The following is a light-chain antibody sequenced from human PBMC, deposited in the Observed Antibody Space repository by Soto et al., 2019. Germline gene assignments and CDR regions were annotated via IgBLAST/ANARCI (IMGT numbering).Light chain of an antibody. CDR1: QSIYINS. J-gene: IGKJ3*01. Sequence: EIVLTQSPGTLSLSPGERATLSCRASQSIYINSLAWYQHKRGQAPRLLIYAATVRATAVPDRFNGSGSGTDYALTIRRLEPEDSAMYYCQQYGDSPFAFGPGTKLDVK. CDR3: QQYGDSPFA. V-gene: IGKV3-20*01. CDR2: AAT.